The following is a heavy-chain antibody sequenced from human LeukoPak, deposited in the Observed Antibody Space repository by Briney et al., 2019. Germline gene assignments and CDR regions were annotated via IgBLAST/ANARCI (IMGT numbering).Heavy chain of an antibody. CDR2: IWYDGSNK. Sequence: GGSLRLSCAASGFTFSSYGMHWVRQAPGKGLEWVALIWYDGSNKYYADSVKGRFTISRDNSKNTVYLQMNSLRAEDTAVYYCASRRGGIVGDYWSQGTLVTVSS. CDR3: ASRRGGIVGDY. D-gene: IGHD2-15*01. J-gene: IGHJ4*02. CDR1: GFTFSSYG. V-gene: IGHV3-33*01.